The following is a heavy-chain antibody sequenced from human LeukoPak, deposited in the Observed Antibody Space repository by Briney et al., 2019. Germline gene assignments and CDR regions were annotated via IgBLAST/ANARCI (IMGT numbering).Heavy chain of an antibody. Sequence: SVKVSCKASGGTFSSYAISWVRQAPGQGLEWMGRIIPIFGTANYAQNFQGRVTITTDESTSTAYMELSSLRSEDTAVYYCATGPGYWNNDAFDIWGQGTMVTVSS. CDR1: GGTFSSYA. CDR2: IIPIFGTA. CDR3: ATGPGYWNNDAFDI. D-gene: IGHD1/OR15-1a*01. J-gene: IGHJ3*02. V-gene: IGHV1-69*05.